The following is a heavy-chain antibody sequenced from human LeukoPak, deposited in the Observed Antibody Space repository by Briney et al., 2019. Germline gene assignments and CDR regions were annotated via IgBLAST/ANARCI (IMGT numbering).Heavy chain of an antibody. Sequence: SVKVSCKASGGTFSSYAISWVRQATGQGLEWMGGIIPIFGTANYAQKFQGRVTITADESTSTAYMELSSLRSEDTAVYYCARDGGRDGYKQFDYWGQGTLVTVSS. CDR3: ARDGGRDGYKQFDY. J-gene: IGHJ4*02. CDR2: IIPIFGTA. CDR1: GGTFSSYA. D-gene: IGHD5-24*01. V-gene: IGHV1-69*01.